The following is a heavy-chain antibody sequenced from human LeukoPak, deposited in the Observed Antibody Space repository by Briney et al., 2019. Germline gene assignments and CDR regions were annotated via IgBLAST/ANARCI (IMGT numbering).Heavy chain of an antibody. CDR3: ARDIVVVPAAIQKYYYGMDV. Sequence: SVKVSCTASVGTFSSYAISWVRQAPGQGLEWMGRIIPIFGIANYAQKFQGRVTITADKSTSTAYMELSSLRSEDTAVYYCARDIVVVPAAIQKYYYGMDVWGQGTTVTVSS. CDR2: IIPIFGIA. D-gene: IGHD2-2*01. V-gene: IGHV1-69*04. J-gene: IGHJ6*02. CDR1: VGTFSSYA.